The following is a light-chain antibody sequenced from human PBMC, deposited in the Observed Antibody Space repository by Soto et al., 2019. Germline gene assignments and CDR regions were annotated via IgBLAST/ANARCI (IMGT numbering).Light chain of an antibody. CDR2: GAS. Sequence: EIVLTQSPGTPSLSPGERATLSCRASQSVSNNYLAWYQQKPGQAPSLLIFGASNRAPDIPDRFSGSGSGTDFTLTISRLEPEDFAVYYCQQYNNWPPITFGQGTRLEIK. J-gene: IGKJ5*01. V-gene: IGKV3-20*01. CDR1: QSVSNNY. CDR3: QQYNNWPPIT.